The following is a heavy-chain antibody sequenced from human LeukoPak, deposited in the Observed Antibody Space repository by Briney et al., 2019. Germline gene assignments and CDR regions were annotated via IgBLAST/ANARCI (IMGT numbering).Heavy chain of an antibody. J-gene: IGHJ4*02. CDR1: GFTFSRYW. CDR2: ISPDGSTT. CDR3: ATKVAGTSHFSY. D-gene: IGHD6-19*01. V-gene: IGHV3-74*03. Sequence: GGSLRLSCAASGFTFSRYWMHWVRQAPGKGLMWVSRISPDGSTTLYADSVKGRFTISRDNAKNSLYLQMNSLRAEDTAIYYCATKVAGTSHFSYWGQGTLVTVSS.